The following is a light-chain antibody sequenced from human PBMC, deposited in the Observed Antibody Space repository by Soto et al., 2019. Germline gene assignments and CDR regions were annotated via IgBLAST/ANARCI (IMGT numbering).Light chain of an antibody. J-gene: IGLJ1*01. Sequence: ALTQPASVSGSPGQSIAISCTGTRSDVGAYNYVSWYQQHPSKAPKLMISEVTNRPSGVSDRFSGSKSGNTASLTISGLQAEDEADYYCSSFTSRFTFVFGTGTKVTVL. CDR3: SSFTSRFTFV. CDR1: RSDVGAYNY. CDR2: EVT. V-gene: IGLV2-14*01.